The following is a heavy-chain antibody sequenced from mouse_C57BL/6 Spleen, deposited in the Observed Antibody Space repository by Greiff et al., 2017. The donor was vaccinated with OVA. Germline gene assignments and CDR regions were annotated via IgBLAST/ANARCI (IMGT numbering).Heavy chain of an antibody. CDR1: GYTFTSYW. J-gene: IGHJ2*01. Sequence: VQLQQSGTVLVRPGASVKISCKTSGYTFTSYWMHWVQQRPGQGLEWIGAICPGNSDTSYTQKFKGQANMTAVTAASTAYRELSSLTDEDSGVYQCISEGELGGSDYWGQGTTLTVSS. CDR3: ISEGELGGSDY. CDR2: ICPGNSDT. D-gene: IGHD4-1*01. V-gene: IGHV1-5*01.